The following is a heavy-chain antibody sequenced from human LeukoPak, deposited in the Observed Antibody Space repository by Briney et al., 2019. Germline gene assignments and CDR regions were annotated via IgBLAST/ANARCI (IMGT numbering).Heavy chain of an antibody. CDR1: GFTFSSYS. J-gene: IGHJ5*02. CDR3: ARGSCSGGSCYSGVWFDP. V-gene: IGHV3-48*02. D-gene: IGHD2-15*01. CDR2: ISSSSSTI. Sequence: PGGSLRLSCAASGFTFSSYSMNWVRQAPGKGLEWVSYISSSSSTIYYADSVKGRFTISRDNAKNSLYLQMNSLRDEDTAVYYCARGSCSGGSCYSGVWFDPWGQGTLVTVSS.